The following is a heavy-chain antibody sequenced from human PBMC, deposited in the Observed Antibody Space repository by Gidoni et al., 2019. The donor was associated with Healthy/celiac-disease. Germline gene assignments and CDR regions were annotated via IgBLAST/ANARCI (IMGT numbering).Heavy chain of an antibody. V-gene: IGHV4-34*01. CDR1: GGSFSGYY. CDR3: ARGTTWNYFDY. D-gene: IGHD1-1*01. J-gene: IGHJ4*02. CDR2: INHSGST. Sequence: QVQLQQWGAGLLKPSETLSLTCAVYGGSFSGYYWSWIRQPPGKGLEWIGEINHSGSTNDNPSLQIRVTISVDTSKNQFSLKLSSVTAADTAVYYCARGTTWNYFDYWGQGTLVTVSS.